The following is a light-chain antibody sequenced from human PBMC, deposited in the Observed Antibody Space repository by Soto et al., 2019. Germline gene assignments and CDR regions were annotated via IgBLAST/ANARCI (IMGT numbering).Light chain of an antibody. V-gene: IGKV3-15*01. J-gene: IGKJ1*01. CDR2: GAS. CDR1: QSVSSN. Sequence: EIVMTQSPATLSVSPGERATLSCRASQSVSSNLAWYQQKPGQAPRLLIYGASTRATGIPARFSGSGSGTEFTLTISSLQSEDIAVYYCQQYNNRRTFGQGTKVEIK. CDR3: QQYNNRRT.